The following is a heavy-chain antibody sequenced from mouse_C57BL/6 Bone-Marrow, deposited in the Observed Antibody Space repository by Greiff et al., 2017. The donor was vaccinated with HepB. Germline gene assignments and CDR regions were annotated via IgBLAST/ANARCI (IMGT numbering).Heavy chain of an antibody. D-gene: IGHD2-3*01. V-gene: IGHV2-2*01. Sequence: VQLVESGPGLVQPSQSLSITCTVSGFSLTSYGVHWVRQSPGKGLEWLGVIWSGGSTDYNAAFISRLSISKDNSKSQVFFKMNSLQADDTAIYYCARNGDDGYYVHFDYWGQGTTLTVSS. CDR2: IWSGGST. CDR1: GFSLTSYG. J-gene: IGHJ2*01. CDR3: ARNGDDGYYVHFDY.